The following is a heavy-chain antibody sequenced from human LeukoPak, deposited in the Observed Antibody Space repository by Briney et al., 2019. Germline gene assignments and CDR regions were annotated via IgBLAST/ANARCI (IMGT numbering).Heavy chain of an antibody. J-gene: IGHJ4*02. CDR1: GFTFSNAW. CDR3: AKDLSQRLLRGDFDS. D-gene: IGHD6-25*01. CDR2: LTGGGGAT. Sequence: GGSLRLSCAASGFTFSNAWMSWVRQAPGKGLEWVSGLTGGGGATYYADSVKGRFIISRDNSKNTVDLEMNSLRVEDTAIYYCAKDLSQRLLRGDFDSWGQGALVSVSS. V-gene: IGHV3-23*01.